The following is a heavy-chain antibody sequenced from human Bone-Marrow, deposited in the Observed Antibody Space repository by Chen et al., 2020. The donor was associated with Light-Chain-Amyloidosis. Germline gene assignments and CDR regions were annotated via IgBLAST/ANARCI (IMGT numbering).Heavy chain of an antibody. D-gene: IGHD5-12*01. J-gene: IGHJ4*02. V-gene: IGHV5-51*01. CDR3: ARRRDGYNCDY. CDR1: GYTFPNYW. Sequence: EVQLEQSGPEVKKPGESLKISCKGSGYTFPNYWIGWVRQMPGKGLEWMGVIYPDDCEARYSPSSEGRVTISANKPITTADRQWWSLKASDSAMDYFARRRDGYNCDYWGQGTLVTVSS. CDR2: IYPDDCEA.